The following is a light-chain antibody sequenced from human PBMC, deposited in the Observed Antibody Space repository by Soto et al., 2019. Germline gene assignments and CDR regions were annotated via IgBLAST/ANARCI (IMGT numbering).Light chain of an antibody. J-gene: IGKJ1*01. CDR2: KAS. Sequence: DIQMTQSPSTLSGSVGDRVTITCRASQTISSWLAWYQQKPGKAPKLLIYKASTLKSGVSSRFSCSGSGTEFTLTISSLQPDDFATYYCQHYNSYSEAFGQGTKVDIK. CDR1: QTISSW. V-gene: IGKV1-5*03. CDR3: QHYNSYSEA.